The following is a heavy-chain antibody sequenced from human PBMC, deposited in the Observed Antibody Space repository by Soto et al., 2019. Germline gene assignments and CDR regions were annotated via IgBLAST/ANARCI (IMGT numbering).Heavy chain of an antibody. CDR2: ITWNSGHI. D-gene: IGHD3-22*01. Sequence: PVGSLRLSCVASGFNFDDSAMNWVRQVPGKGLEWVSGITWNSGHILYADSVKGRFTISRDNAKKSLYLELNSLRPEDTALYYCAKGRSSMIVVVMDYWGQGTPVTSPQ. CDR3: AKGRSSMIVVVMDY. CDR1: GFNFDDSA. V-gene: IGHV3-9*01. J-gene: IGHJ4*02.